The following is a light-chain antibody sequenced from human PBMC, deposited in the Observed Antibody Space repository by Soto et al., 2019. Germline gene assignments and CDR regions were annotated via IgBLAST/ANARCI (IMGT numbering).Light chain of an antibody. V-gene: IGLV2-23*02. Sequence: ALTQPASVSGSPGQSITISCTGTSSDVGSYNLVSWYQQHPGKAPKLMIYEVSKRPSGVSNRFSGSKSGNTASLTISGLQAEDEADYYCCSYAGSSGYVFGTGTRSPS. CDR1: SSDVGSYNL. J-gene: IGLJ1*01. CDR2: EVS. CDR3: CSYAGSSGYV.